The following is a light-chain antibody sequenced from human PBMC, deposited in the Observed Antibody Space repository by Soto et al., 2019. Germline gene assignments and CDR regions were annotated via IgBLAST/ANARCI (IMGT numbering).Light chain of an antibody. Sequence: EIVLTQSPGTLSLSPGERATLSCRASQSVSSNYLAWYQQKPGQAPRLLIYGASSRATDIPDRFSGSGSGTDFTLTISRLQPEDFAVYYCHQYDSSGTFGQGTKVDIK. CDR2: GAS. V-gene: IGKV3-20*01. CDR3: HQYDSSGT. CDR1: QSVSSNY. J-gene: IGKJ1*01.